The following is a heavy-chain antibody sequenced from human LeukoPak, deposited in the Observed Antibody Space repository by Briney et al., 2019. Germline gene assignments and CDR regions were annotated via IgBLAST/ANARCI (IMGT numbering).Heavy chain of an antibody. CDR2: INWNGGST. Sequence: PGGSLRLSCAASGFTFDDYGMSWLRQATGKGLEWVSGINWNGGSTGYADSVKGRFTVSRDNAKNSLYLQMNSLRAEDTALNYSARDKPVDLYFWSGDYTYYFDYWGQGTLVTVSS. CDR1: GFTFDDYG. V-gene: IGHV3-20*04. J-gene: IGHJ4*02. CDR3: ARDKPVDLYFWSGDYTYYFDY. D-gene: IGHD3-3*01.